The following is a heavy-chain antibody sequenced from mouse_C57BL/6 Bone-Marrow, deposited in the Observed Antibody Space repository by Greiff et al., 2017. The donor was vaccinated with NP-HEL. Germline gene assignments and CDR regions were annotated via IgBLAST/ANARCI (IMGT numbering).Heavy chain of an antibody. D-gene: IGHD5-1*01. CDR2: IDPSDSYT. Sequence: QVQLQQPGAELVRPGTSVKLSCKASGYTFTSYWMHWVKQRPGQGLEWIGVIDPSDSYTNYNQKFKGKATLTVDTSSSTAYMQLSSLTSEDSAVYYCARLPLLYEYPAWFAYWGQGTLVTVSA. CDR1: GYTFTSYW. V-gene: IGHV1-59*01. J-gene: IGHJ3*01. CDR3: ARLPLLYEYPAWFAY.